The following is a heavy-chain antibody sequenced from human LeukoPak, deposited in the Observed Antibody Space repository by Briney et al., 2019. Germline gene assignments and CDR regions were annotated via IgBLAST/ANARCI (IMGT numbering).Heavy chain of an antibody. D-gene: IGHD6-13*01. J-gene: IGHJ4*02. CDR3: AHSAAAGTDY. Sequence: PSETLSLTCTVSGGSISSSSYYWGWIRQPPGKGLEWIGSIYYSGSTYYNPSLKSRVTISVDTSKNQFSLKLSSVTAADTAVYYCAHSAAAGTDYWGQGTLVTVSS. CDR1: GGSISSSSYY. CDR2: IYYSGST. V-gene: IGHV4-39*01.